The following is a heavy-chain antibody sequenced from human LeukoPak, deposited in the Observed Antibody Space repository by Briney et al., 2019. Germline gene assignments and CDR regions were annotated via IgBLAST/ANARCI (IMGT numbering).Heavy chain of an antibody. V-gene: IGHV1-18*01. CDR1: GYPFTDYG. J-gene: IGHJ5*02. CDR3: ARRFKQDVLGTTMGWFDP. CDR2: ISAYNGNT. Sequence: GASAKVSCKASGYPFTDYGIGWVRQAPGQGPEWMGWISAYNGNTNYAQKIQGRVTMTTDPSTSTVYMELKSLRSDDTAVYYCARRFKQDVLGTTMGWFDPWGQGTLITVSS. D-gene: IGHD1-26*01.